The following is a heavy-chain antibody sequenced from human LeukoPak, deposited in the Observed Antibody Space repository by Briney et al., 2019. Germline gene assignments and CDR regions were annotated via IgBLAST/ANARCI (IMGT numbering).Heavy chain of an antibody. J-gene: IGHJ5*02. V-gene: IGHV3-33*01. CDR1: GFTFSSYG. CDR2: IWYGGGNK. Sequence: PGGSLRLSCAASGFTFSSYGMHWVRQAPGRGLEWVAVIWYGGGNKYYADSVKGRFTISRDNSKITLDLQMNSLRAEDTAVYYCARYRWIYRNFDWFDPCGQGTLVTVSS. CDR3: ARYRWIYRNFDWFDP. D-gene: IGHD4-11*01.